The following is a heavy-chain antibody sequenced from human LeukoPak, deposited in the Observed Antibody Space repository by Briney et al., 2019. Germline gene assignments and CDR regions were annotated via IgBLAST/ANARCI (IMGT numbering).Heavy chain of an antibody. CDR1: GFTVSSNY. Sequence: GGSLRLSCAASGFTVSSNYMSWVRQAPGKGLEWVSVIYSGGSTYYADSVKGRFTISRDNSKNTLYLQVNSLRAEDTAVYYCARERPHYDILTGATTRYGMDVWGQGTTVTVSS. V-gene: IGHV3-53*01. CDR3: ARERPHYDILTGATTRYGMDV. D-gene: IGHD3-9*01. CDR2: IYSGGST. J-gene: IGHJ6*02.